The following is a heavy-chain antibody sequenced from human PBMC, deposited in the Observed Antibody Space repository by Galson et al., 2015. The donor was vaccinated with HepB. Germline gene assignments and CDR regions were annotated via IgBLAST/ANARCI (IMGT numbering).Heavy chain of an antibody. Sequence: SLRLSCAASGFTFSNAWMSWVRQAPGKGLEWVGRIKSKTDGGTTDYAAPVKGRFTISRDDSKNTLYLQMNSLKTEDTAVYYCTTGGVATIPPFDYWAREPWSPSPQ. V-gene: IGHV3-15*01. D-gene: IGHD5-24*01. J-gene: IGHJ4*02. CDR2: IKSKTDGGTT. CDR1: GFTFSNAW. CDR3: TTGGVATIPPFDY.